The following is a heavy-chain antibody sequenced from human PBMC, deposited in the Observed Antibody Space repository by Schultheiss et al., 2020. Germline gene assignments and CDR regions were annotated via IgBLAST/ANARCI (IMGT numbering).Heavy chain of an antibody. CDR3: ASYCSGGSCSFDY. D-gene: IGHD2-15*01. J-gene: IGHJ4*02. Sequence: GGSLRLSCAASGFTFSSYAMSWVRQAPGKGLEWVANIKQDGSEKYYVDSVKGRFTISRDNAKNSLYLQMNSPRAEDTAVYYCASYCSGGSCSFDYWGQGTLVTVSS. CDR1: GFTFSSYA. V-gene: IGHV3-7*03. CDR2: IKQDGSEK.